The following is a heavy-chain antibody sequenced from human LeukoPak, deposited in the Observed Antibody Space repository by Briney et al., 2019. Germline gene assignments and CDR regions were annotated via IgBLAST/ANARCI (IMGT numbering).Heavy chain of an antibody. CDR2: ISASGGRT. CDR1: GFTFSSDA. V-gene: IGHV3-23*01. Sequence: GGSLRLSCAASGFTFSSDALSWVRQAPGKGLEWVPLISASGGRTDYADSVKGRFAISRDNSKNTLYLQMNSLKPEDTAVYYCAKHIRTNVWFFDFWGQGALVTVSS. J-gene: IGHJ4*02. D-gene: IGHD3-9*01. CDR3: AKHIRTNVWFFDF.